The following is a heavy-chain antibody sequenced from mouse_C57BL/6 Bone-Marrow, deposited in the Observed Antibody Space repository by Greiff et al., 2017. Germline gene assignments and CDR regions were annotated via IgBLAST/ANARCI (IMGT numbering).Heavy chain of an antibody. CDR1: GFTFSSYG. CDR2: ISSGGSYT. J-gene: IGHJ1*03. Sequence: EVQGVESGGDLVKPGGSLKLSCAASGFTFSSYGMSWVRQTPDKRLEWVATISSGGSYTYYPASVKGRFTISRDNAKNTLYLQMSSLKSEDTAMYYCARLGVTKRDWYFDVWGTGTTVTVSS. V-gene: IGHV5-6*01. D-gene: IGHD2-1*01. CDR3: ARLGVTKRDWYFDV.